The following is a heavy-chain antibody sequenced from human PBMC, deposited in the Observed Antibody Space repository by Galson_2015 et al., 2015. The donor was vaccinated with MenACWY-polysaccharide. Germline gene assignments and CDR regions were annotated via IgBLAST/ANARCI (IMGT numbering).Heavy chain of an antibody. CDR1: GYIFTNYA. Sequence: SVKVSCKASGYIFTNYAMHWVRQAPGQSFEWMGWISAGYGRTEYSQKFQGRVTITRDTSASTAYMEVSSLRSEDTAVYYCARDSENLDYWGQGTLVTVSS. CDR3: ARDSENLDY. CDR2: ISAGYGRT. J-gene: IGHJ4*02. V-gene: IGHV1-3*01. D-gene: IGHD6-19*01.